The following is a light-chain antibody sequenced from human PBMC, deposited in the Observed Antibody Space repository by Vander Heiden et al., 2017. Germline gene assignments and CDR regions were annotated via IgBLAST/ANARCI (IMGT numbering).Light chain of an antibody. J-gene: IGKJ1*01. CDR1: QSISSY. Sequence: DIQMTQSPSSLSASVGDRVTITCRASQSISSYLNWYQQKPGKAPKLLIYAASRLQSGVPSRFSGSGSGTDFTLTISSLQPEDFATYYWQQSYSTPQTFGQGTKVEIK. CDR2: AAS. CDR3: QQSYSTPQT. V-gene: IGKV1-39*01.